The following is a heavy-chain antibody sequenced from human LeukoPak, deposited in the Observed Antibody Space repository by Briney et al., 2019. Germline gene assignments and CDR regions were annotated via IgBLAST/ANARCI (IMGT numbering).Heavy chain of an antibody. CDR3: ARGGGLDV. CDR1: GFTFSSYW. Sequence: HPGGSLRLPCAASGFTFSSYWMNWARQAPGKGLEWVAIINHNGNVNYYVDSVKGRFTISRDNAKNSLYLQMSNLRAEDTAVYFCARGGGLDVWGQGATVTVSS. D-gene: IGHD3-16*01. J-gene: IGHJ6*02. CDR2: INHNGNVN. V-gene: IGHV3-7*03.